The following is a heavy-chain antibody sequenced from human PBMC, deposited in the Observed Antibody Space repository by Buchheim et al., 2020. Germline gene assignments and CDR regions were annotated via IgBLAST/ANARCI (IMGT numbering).Heavy chain of an antibody. D-gene: IGHD4-17*01. CDR1: GFTFSRFA. J-gene: IGHJ6*02. V-gene: IGHV3-30*18. CDR3: AKLSDYGDYEGVNYYYGMDV. Sequence: QVQLVESGGGVVQPGRPLRLSCAASGFTFSRFAMHWVRQAPGKGLEWVAAISYDGSYKYYADSVEGRFSISRDNSKNTVFLQMNSLRAEDTAVYYCAKLSDYGDYEGVNYYYGMDVWGQGT. CDR2: ISYDGSYK.